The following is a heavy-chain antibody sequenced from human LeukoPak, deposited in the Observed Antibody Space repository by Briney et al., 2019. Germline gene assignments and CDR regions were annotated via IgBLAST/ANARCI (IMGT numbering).Heavy chain of an antibody. J-gene: IGHJ3*01. CDR3: TKTRTLGWAAFDV. CDR2: INSKADDGTT. Sequence: PGGSLRLSCAASGFTVNNAWMSWVRQAPGKGLEWVGRINSKADDGTTDYAASVNGRFIISRDDSKNTLYLQMNSLKTEDTAVYYCTKTRTLGWAAFDVWGQGTMVTVSS. V-gene: IGHV3-15*01. CDR1: GFTVNNAW. D-gene: IGHD2-2*03.